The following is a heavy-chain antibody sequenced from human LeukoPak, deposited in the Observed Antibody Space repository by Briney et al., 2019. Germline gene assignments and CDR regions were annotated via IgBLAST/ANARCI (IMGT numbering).Heavy chain of an antibody. J-gene: IGHJ4*02. CDR3: ARGDFDYVWGSYRTPDY. Sequence: ASVKVSCKASGYTFTSYAMHWVRQAPGQRPEWMGWINAGNGNTKYSQKFQGRVTITRDTSASTAYMELSSLRSEDTAVYYCARGDFDYVWGSYRTPDYWGQGTLVTVSS. V-gene: IGHV1-3*01. CDR1: GYTFTSYA. CDR2: INAGNGNT. D-gene: IGHD3-16*02.